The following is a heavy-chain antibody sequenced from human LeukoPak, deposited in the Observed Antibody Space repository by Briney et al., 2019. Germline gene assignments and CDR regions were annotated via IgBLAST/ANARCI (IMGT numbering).Heavy chain of an antibody. CDR3: AKEMRGEDYGGNIFDY. J-gene: IGHJ4*02. CDR1: GFTFSSYA. V-gene: IGHV3-23*01. Sequence: GGSLRLSCAASGFTFSSYAMSWVRQAPGKGLEWVSAISGSGGSTYYADSVKGRFTISRDNSKNPLYLQMNGLRAEDTAVYYCAKEMRGEDYGGNIFDYWGQETLVTVPS. CDR2: ISGSGGST. D-gene: IGHD4-23*01.